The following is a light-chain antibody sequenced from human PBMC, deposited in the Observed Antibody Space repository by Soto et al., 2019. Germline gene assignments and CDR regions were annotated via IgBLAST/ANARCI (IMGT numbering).Light chain of an antibody. V-gene: IGKV3-20*01. CDR2: DAS. J-gene: IGKJ4*01. Sequence: EIVMTQSPVTLSASPGESATLSCRASQSVDNYLAWYQQKPGQAPRLLIYDASSRATGIPDRFSGGGSGTDFTLTISRLEPEDFAVYYCQQFSSYPLTFGGGTKVDIK. CDR1: QSVDNY. CDR3: QQFSSYPLT.